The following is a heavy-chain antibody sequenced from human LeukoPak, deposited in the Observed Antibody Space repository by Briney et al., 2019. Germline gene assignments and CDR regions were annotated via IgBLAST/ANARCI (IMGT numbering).Heavy chain of an antibody. V-gene: IGHV3-23*01. CDR1: GFTFSSYA. J-gene: IGHJ4*02. CDR3: ARDAVSDYGGEPDY. CDR2: ISGSGGST. Sequence: GGSLRLSCAASGFTFSSYAMSWVRQAPGKGLEWVSAISGSGGSTYYADSVKGRFTISRDNSKNTLYLQMNSLRAEDTAVYYCARDAVSDYGGEPDYWGQGTLVTVSS. D-gene: IGHD4-23*01.